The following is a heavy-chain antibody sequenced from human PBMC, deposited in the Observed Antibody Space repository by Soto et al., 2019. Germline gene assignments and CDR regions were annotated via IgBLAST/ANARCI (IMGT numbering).Heavy chain of an antibody. CDR3: ARERIWFGESDYYYAY. J-gene: IGHJ4*02. Sequence: SETLSLTCAVYGGSFSGYYWSWIRQPPGKGLEWIGEINHSRSTNYNPSLKSRVTISVDTSKNQFSLKLSSVTAADTAVYYCARERIWFGESDYYYAYWGQGALVTVSS. V-gene: IGHV4-34*01. D-gene: IGHD3-10*01. CDR2: INHSRST. CDR1: GGSFSGYY.